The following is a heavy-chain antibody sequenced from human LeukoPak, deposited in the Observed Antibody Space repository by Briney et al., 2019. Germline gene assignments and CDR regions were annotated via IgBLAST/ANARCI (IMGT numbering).Heavy chain of an antibody. CDR2: IDYSGST. CDR1: GGSINSNYYY. V-gene: IGHV4-39*07. CDR3: ARVRYGGNIDY. Sequence: SETLSLTCTVSGGSINSNYYYWGWIRQPPGKGLEWIGSIDYSGSTYYNPSLKSRVTISVDTSKNQFSLKLSSVTAADTAVYYCARVRYGGNIDYWGQGTLVTVSS. D-gene: IGHD4-23*01. J-gene: IGHJ4*02.